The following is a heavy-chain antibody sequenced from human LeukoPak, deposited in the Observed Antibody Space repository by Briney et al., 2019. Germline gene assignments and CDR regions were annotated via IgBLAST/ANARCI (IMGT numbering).Heavy chain of an antibody. D-gene: IGHD3-16*01. CDR1: GFMLSSTW. Sequence: PGGSLRLSCAASGFMLSSTWMHWVRQAPGKGLEWVAIMWYDGSNEYYADSVRGRFTISRDNSKNTLYLQMNSLRAEDTAVYYCAREQNDDYVWGSYFDYWGQGTLVTVSS. V-gene: IGHV3-33*08. CDR3: AREQNDDYVWGSYFDY. J-gene: IGHJ4*02. CDR2: MWYDGSNE.